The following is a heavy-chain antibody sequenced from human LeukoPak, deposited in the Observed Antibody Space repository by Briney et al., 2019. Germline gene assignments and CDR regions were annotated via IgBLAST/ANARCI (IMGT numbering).Heavy chain of an antibody. CDR1: GFTFSSYA. CDR2: ISYDGSNK. CDR3: ARDGAYYYGSGGQTYPGIDY. J-gene: IGHJ4*02. Sequence: GRSLRLSCAASGFTFSSYAMHWVRQAPGKGLEWVSVISYDGSNKYYADSVKGRFTISRDNSTNTLYLQMNSLRAEDTAVYYCARDGAYYYGSGGQTYPGIDYWGQGTLVTVSS. D-gene: IGHD3-10*01. V-gene: IGHV3-30-3*01.